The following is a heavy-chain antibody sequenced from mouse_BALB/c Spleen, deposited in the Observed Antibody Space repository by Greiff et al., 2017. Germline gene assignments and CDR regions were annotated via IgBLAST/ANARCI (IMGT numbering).Heavy chain of an antibody. J-gene: IGHJ2*01. Sequence: VQLVESGAELVRPGTSVKVSCKASGYAFTNYLIEWVKQRPGQGLEWIGVINPGSGGTNYNEKFKGKATLTADKSSSTAYMQLSSLTSDDSAVYFCARFISDYWGQGTTLTVSS. CDR1: GYAFTNYL. CDR2: INPGSGGT. D-gene: IGHD1-1*01. V-gene: IGHV1-54*01. CDR3: ARFISDY.